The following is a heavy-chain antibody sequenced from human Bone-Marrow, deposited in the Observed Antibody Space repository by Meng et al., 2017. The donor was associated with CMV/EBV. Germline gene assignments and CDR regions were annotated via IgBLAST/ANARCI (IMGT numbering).Heavy chain of an antibody. D-gene: IGHD7-27*01. CDR2: IYYSGST. CDR1: GGSISSRSYY. V-gene: IGHV4-39*01. CDR3: ASLTRGYYLDY. J-gene: IGHJ4*02. Sequence: TCTVSGGSISSRSYYWVWFRQPPGKGLEWIGSIYYSGSTYYNPSLKSRVTISVDTSKNQFSLKLSSVTAADTAVYYCASLTRGYYLDYWGQGTLVTSPQ.